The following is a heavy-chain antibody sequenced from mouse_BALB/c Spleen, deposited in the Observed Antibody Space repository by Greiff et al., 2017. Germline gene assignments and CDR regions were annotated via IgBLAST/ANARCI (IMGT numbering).Heavy chain of an antibody. V-gene: IGHV1-54*01. CDR1: GYAFTNYL. Sequence: VKLMESGAELVRPGTSVKVSCKASGYAFTNYLIEWVKQRPGQGLEWIGVINPGSGGTNYNEKFKGKATLTADKSSSTAYMQLSSLTSDDSAVYFCARSPTVVARFDYWGQGTTLTVSS. CDR3: ARSPTVVARFDY. J-gene: IGHJ2*01. D-gene: IGHD1-1*01. CDR2: INPGSGGT.